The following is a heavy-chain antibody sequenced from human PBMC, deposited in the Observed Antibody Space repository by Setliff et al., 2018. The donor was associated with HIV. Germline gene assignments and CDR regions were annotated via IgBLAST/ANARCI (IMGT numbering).Heavy chain of an antibody. Sequence: PGGSLRLSCAASGFIFDDYAMHWVRQPPGKGLEWVPGISGSGSSTYYADSVKGRFTISRDNSKNTLYLQMDSLRAEDTAVYYCARDTGWKIDIWGQGTMVTVSS. J-gene: IGHJ3*02. CDR3: ARDTGWKIDI. D-gene: IGHD1-1*01. CDR2: ISGSGSST. V-gene: IGHV3-23*01. CDR1: GFIFDDYA.